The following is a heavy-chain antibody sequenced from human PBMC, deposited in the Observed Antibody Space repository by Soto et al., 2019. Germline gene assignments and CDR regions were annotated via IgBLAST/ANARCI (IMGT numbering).Heavy chain of an antibody. D-gene: IGHD2-2*01. CDR2: IYYGGTT. CDR1: DGTISGRGDS. CDR3: ARLGFYYQSLDP. V-gene: IGHV4-61*08. Sequence: SETLSLPCAVSDGTISGRGDSRSWNRKTPGKGLEWIGYIYYGGTTRYTPSLESRVTVSLETSKSQFSLTLSSVTASDTAVYYCARLGFYYQSLDPWGHGTLVTVS. J-gene: IGHJ5*02.